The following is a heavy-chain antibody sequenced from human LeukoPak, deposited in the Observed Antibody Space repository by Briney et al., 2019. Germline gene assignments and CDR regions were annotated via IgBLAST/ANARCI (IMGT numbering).Heavy chain of an antibody. V-gene: IGHV3-23*01. Sequence: GGSLRLSCAASGFTFSSYAMSWVRQAPGKGLEWVSAIGGSGGSTYYADSVKGRFTISRDNSKNTLYLQMNSLRAEDTAVYYCARHTEYSSSSPFDYWGQGTLVTVSS. CDR3: ARHTEYSSSSPFDY. J-gene: IGHJ4*02. CDR1: GFTFSSYA. D-gene: IGHD6-6*01. CDR2: IGGSGGST.